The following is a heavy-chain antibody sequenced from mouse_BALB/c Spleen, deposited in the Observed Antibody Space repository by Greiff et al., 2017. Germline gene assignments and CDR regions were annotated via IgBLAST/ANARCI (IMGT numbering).Heavy chain of an antibody. D-gene: IGHD2-3*01. CDR3: ARRVYDGYFFAY. V-gene: IGHV1-9*01. Sequence: VKLLESGAELMKPGASVKISCKATGYTFSSYWIEWVKQRPGHGLEWIGEILPGSGSTNYNEKFKGKATFTADTSSNTAYMQLSSLTSEDSAVYYCARRVYDGYFFAYWGQGTLVTVSA. CDR1: GYTFSSYW. CDR2: ILPGSGST. J-gene: IGHJ3*01.